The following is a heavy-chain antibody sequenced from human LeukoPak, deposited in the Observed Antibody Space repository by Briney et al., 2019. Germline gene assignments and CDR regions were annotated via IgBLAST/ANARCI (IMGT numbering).Heavy chain of an antibody. CDR1: GGSISSYY. CDR2: IYTSGST. V-gene: IGHV4-4*07. CDR3: ARCSNGSGTYYNPYYYYYMDV. Sequence: SETLSLTCTVSGGSISSYYWSWIRQPAGKGLEWIGRIYTSGSTNYNPSLKRRVTISVDTSKNQFSLQLSSVTAEDTAVYYCARCSNGSGTYYNPYYYYYMDVWGKGTTVTVSS. D-gene: IGHD3-10*01. J-gene: IGHJ6*03.